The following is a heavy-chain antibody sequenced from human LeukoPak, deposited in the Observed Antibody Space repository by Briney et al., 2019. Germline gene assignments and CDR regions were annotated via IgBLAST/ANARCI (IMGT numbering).Heavy chain of an antibody. D-gene: IGHD5-18*01. CDR2: ISYDGSNK. CDR3: ARCGPTPPRSQLWLEYYYYGMDV. CDR1: GFTFSSYA. V-gene: IGHV3-30-3*01. Sequence: PGGSLRLSCAASGFTFSSYAMHWVRQAPGKGLEWVAVISYDGSNKYYADSVKGRFTISRDNSKNTLYLQMNSLRAEDTAVYYCARCGPTPPRSQLWLEYYYYGMDVWGQGTAVTVSS. J-gene: IGHJ6*02.